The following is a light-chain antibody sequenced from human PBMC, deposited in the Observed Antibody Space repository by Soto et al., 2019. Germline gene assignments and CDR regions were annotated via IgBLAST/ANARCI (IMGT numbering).Light chain of an antibody. CDR1: QSVSSN. Sequence: EIVMTQSPATLSVSPGERATLSCRASQSVSSNLAWYQQKPGQAPRLLIYGASTRATGIPARFSGSGSGTEFTLTISSLQSEDFAVYYCQQYNSWPPGWTFGQGTKVDIK. V-gene: IGKV3-15*01. CDR3: QQYNSWPPGWT. CDR2: GAS. J-gene: IGKJ1*01.